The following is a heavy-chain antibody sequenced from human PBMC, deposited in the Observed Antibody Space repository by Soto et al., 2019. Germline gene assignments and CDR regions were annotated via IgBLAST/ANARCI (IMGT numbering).Heavy chain of an antibody. CDR2: IIPIFGTA. CDR1: GGTFSSCA. CDR3: ASPPPYCSSTSCPNWFAP. V-gene: IGHV1-69*01. J-gene: IGHJ5*02. D-gene: IGHD2-2*01. Sequence: QVQLVQSGAEVKKPGSSVKVSCKASGGTFSSCAISWVRQAPGQGLEWMGGIIPIFGTANYAQKFQGRVTITADESTSTAYMELSSLRSEDTAVYYCASPPPYCSSTSCPNWFAPWGQGTLVTVSS.